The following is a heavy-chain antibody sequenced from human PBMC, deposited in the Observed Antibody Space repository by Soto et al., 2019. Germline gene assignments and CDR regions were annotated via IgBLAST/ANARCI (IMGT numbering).Heavy chain of an antibody. CDR1: GYSISSGYY. J-gene: IGHJ6*02. D-gene: IGHD2-8*01. CDR3: AREGWEIVLMVYAQNYYYGMDV. V-gene: IGHV4-38-2*02. Sequence: SETLSLTCAVSGYSISSGYYWGWIRQPPGKGLEWIGSIYHSGSTYYNPSLKSRVTISVDTSKNQFSLKPSSVTAADTAVYYCAREGWEIVLMVYAQNYYYGMDVWGQGTTVTVSS. CDR2: IYHSGST.